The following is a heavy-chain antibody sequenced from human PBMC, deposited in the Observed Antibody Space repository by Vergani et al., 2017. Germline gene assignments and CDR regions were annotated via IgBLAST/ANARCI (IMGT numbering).Heavy chain of an antibody. J-gene: IGHJ2*01. CDR1: GYTFTDYY. Sequence: EVQLVQSGAEVKKPGATVKISCKVSGYTFTDYYMHWVQQAPGKGLEWMGLVDPDDGETIYAEKFQGRVTITADTSTDTAYMELSSLRSEDTAVYYCAAVAAAGTWIGWYFDLWGRGTLVTVSS. D-gene: IGHD6-13*01. CDR3: AAVAAAGTWIGWYFDL. V-gene: IGHV1-69-2*01. CDR2: VDPDDGET.